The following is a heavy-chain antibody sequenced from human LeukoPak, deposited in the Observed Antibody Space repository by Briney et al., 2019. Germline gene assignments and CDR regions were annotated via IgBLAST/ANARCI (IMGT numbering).Heavy chain of an antibody. Sequence: LETLSLTCTVSGGSISSSSYYWGWIRQPPGKGLEWIGSIYYSGSTYYNPSLKSRVTISVDTSKNQFSLKLSSVTAADTAVYYCSRATEDACFDIWGQGTMVTVSS. V-gene: IGHV4-39*01. CDR3: SRATEDACFDI. D-gene: IGHD3-16*01. CDR1: GGSISSSSYY. J-gene: IGHJ3*02. CDR2: IYYSGST.